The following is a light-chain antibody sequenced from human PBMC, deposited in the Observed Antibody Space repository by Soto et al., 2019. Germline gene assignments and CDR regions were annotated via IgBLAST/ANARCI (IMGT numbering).Light chain of an antibody. CDR1: QNINRY. CDR2: AAS. Sequence: DIQMTQSPFSLSASVGDRVTITCRASQNINRYLNWYQQKPGKAPKLLIYAASSLHSGVPSRFSGGGSGTDFALTIGGLQSEDFATYYCQQSYSTPLTFGGGTKVEIK. J-gene: IGKJ4*01. V-gene: IGKV1-39*01. CDR3: QQSYSTPLT.